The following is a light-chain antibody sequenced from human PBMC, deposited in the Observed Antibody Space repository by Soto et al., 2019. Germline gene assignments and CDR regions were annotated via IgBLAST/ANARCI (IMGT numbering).Light chain of an antibody. CDR1: SSDVGGNNY. Sequence: QSALTQPASVSGSPGQSTTISCIGTSSDVGGNNYVSWYQQHPGKAPKLMIYEVSNRPSGVSNRFSGSKSGNTASLTISGLQAEDEADYSCSSYTSSSTPYVFGTGTKLTVL. CDR2: EVS. CDR3: SSYTSSSTPYV. J-gene: IGLJ1*01. V-gene: IGLV2-14*01.